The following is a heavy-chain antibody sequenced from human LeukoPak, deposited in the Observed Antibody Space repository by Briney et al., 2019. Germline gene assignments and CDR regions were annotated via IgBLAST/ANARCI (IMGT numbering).Heavy chain of an antibody. D-gene: IGHD5-24*01. V-gene: IGHV3-49*04. Sequence: PGGSLRLSCTTSGFNFGDHAMSWVRQTPGKGPEWVGFIRSTAYSATIEYAASVKGRFTIPRDDSKSIAYLQMNSLKTEDTAVYYCARSGPILRNGYNPDFWGQGTPVTVSS. CDR1: GFNFGDHA. J-gene: IGHJ4*02. CDR3: ARSGPILRNGYNPDF. CDR2: IRSTAYSATI.